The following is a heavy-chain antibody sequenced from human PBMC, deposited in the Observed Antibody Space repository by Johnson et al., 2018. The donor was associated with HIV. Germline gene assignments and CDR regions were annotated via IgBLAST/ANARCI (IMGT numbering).Heavy chain of an antibody. CDR2: ITWNSGSI. V-gene: IGHV3-20*04. D-gene: IGHD1-26*01. Sequence: VQLVESGGGLVQPGGSLRLSCVASGFTFSSYWMSWVRQAPGKGLEWVSGITWNSGSIAYADSMKGRFTISRDNAKNSLYLQMNSLRAEDTAFYYCARDRVWGGEWDNAFYIWGQVTMVTVSS. CDR1: GFTFSSYW. J-gene: IGHJ3*02. CDR3: ARDRVWGGEWDNAFYI.